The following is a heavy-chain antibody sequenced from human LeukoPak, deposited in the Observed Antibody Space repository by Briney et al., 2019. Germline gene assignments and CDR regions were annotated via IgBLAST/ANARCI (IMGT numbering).Heavy chain of an antibody. CDR3: ARGPSSNWSGLDF. CDR2: ISPTGSTT. D-gene: IGHD6-13*01. J-gene: IGHJ4*02. Sequence: GGSLRLSCAASGFSFSGHWMHWARQLPGEGLVWVSRISPTGSTTSYADSMKGRFTVSRDNAKNTLYLQVNNLRAEDTAVYYCARGPSSNWSGLDFWGQGTLLTVSS. CDR1: GFSFSGHW. V-gene: IGHV3-74*01.